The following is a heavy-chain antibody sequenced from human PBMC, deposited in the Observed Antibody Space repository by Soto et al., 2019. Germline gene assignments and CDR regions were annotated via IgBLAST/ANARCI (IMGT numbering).Heavy chain of an antibody. J-gene: IGHJ4*02. Sequence: QLQLQESGPGLVKPSETLSLTCTVSGGSISGSSDYWGWIRQPPGKGLEWIGSISYSGSTHYNASLKSRVTISIDTSKNQFSLDLSSVTAADTAVYYCARNPSLFTFEYWGQGTLVTVSS. CDR1: GGSISGSSDY. V-gene: IGHV4-39*01. D-gene: IGHD3-10*01. CDR2: ISYSGST. CDR3: ARNPSLFTFEY.